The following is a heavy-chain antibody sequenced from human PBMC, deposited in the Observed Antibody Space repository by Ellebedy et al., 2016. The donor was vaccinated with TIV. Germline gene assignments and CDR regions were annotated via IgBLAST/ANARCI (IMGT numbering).Heavy chain of an antibody. V-gene: IGHV3-33*08. J-gene: IGHJ5*02. CDR3: AREALRYFDWHLNWFDP. Sequence: GESLKISXAASGFTFSSYGMHWVRQAPGKGLEWVAVIWYDGSNKYYADSVKGRFTISRDNSKNTLYLQMNSLRAEDTAVYYCAREALRYFDWHLNWFDPWGQGTLVTVSS. CDR2: IWYDGSNK. D-gene: IGHD3-9*01. CDR1: GFTFSSYG.